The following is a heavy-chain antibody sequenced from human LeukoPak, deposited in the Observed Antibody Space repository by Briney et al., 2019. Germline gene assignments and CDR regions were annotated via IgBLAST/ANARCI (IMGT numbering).Heavy chain of an antibody. CDR1: GFTSCSYS. J-gene: IGHJ6*02. Sequence: GGSLRRSCAASGFTSCSYSMNWVRQAPGKGLEWVSYISSSSSTIYYADSVKGRFTISRDNAKNSLYLQMNSLRDEDTAVYYCARVVPAFWGMDVWGQGTTVTVSS. CDR2: ISSSSSTI. D-gene: IGHD2-2*01. CDR3: ARVVPAFWGMDV. V-gene: IGHV3-48*02.